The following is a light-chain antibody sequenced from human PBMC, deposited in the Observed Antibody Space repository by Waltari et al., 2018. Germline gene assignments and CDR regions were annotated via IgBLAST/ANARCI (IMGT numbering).Light chain of an antibody. CDR2: GAS. J-gene: IGKJ1*01. CDR3: QQYYSTPPT. V-gene: IGKV4-1*01. Sequence: DIVMTQSPDSLAVSLGERATINCKSSQSVLYSSNNKNYLAWYQQKPGQPPKLLIYGASTRESGVPDRFSGSGSGTDFTLTISSLQAEDGAVYYCQQYYSTPPTFGQGTKVEIK. CDR1: QSVLYSSNNKNY.